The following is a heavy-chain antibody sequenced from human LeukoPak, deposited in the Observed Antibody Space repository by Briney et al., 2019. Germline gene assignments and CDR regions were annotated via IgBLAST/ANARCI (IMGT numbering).Heavy chain of an antibody. CDR3: ARVMGASWFFYLDV. CDR1: GYSISSGYY. D-gene: IGHD3-16*02. CDR2: IYHSGST. Sequence: SETLSLTCTVSGYSISSGYYWGWIRQPPGKGLEWIGSIYHSGSTYYNPSLKSRVTMSIDKSNNQLSLKMNSVTAADTAVYYCARVMGASWFFYLDVWGKGTTVTVSS. V-gene: IGHV4-38-2*02. J-gene: IGHJ6*03.